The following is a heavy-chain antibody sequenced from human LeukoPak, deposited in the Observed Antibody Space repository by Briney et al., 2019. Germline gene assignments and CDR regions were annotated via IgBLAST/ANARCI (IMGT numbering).Heavy chain of an antibody. CDR2: IYYSGST. CDR1: GGSISSSSYY. D-gene: IGHD7-27*01. V-gene: IGHV4-39*01. J-gene: IGHJ4*02. CDR3: VRHAALGPFDY. Sequence: PSETLSLTCTVSGGSISSSSYYWGWIRQPPGKGLEWIGSIYYSGSTYYNPSLKSQVTISVDTTKNQFSLKLTSVTAADTAVYYCVRHAALGPFDYWGQGTLVTVSS.